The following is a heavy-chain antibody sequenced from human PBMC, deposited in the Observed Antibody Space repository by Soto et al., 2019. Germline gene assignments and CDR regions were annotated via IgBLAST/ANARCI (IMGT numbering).Heavy chain of an antibody. V-gene: IGHV3-33*01. D-gene: IGHD2-15*01. J-gene: IGHJ6*02. CDR3: ARGLLGLFDYYYGMDV. Sequence: GGSLRLSCAASGFTFSSYGMHWVRQAPGKGLEWVAVIWYDGSNKYYADSVKGRFTISRDNSKNTLYLQMNSLRAEDTAVYYCARGLLGLFDYYYGMDVWGQGTTVTVSS. CDR1: GFTFSSYG. CDR2: IWYDGSNK.